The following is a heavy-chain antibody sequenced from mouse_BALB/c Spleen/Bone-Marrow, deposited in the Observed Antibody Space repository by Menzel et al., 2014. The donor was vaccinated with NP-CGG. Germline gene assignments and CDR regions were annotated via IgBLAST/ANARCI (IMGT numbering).Heavy chain of an antibody. CDR1: GYAFTDYL. CDR2: INPGSGST. D-gene: IGHD2-3*01. J-gene: IGHJ2*01. V-gene: IGHV1-54*01. CDR3: ARYDGYFDY. Sequence: QVQLQQSGAELVRPGTSVKVSCKTSGYAFTDYLMEWLKQRPGQGLEWIGVINPGSGSTNYNEKFKDKATLTADKSSSTAYIQLISLTSDDSAVYFCARYDGYFDYWGQGTTLTVSS.